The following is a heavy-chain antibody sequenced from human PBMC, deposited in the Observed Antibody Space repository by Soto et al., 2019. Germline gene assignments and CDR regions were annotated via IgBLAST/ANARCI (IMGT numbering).Heavy chain of an antibody. J-gene: IGHJ4*02. Sequence: GGSLRLSCAASGFTFSSYGMHWVRQAPGEGLEWVAVISYDGSNKYYADSVKGRFTISRDNSKNTLYLQMNSLRAEDTAVYYCAKGRMMGATSSVPFDYWGQGTLVTVSS. CDR2: ISYDGSNK. D-gene: IGHD1-26*01. CDR3: AKGRMMGATSSVPFDY. V-gene: IGHV3-30*18. CDR1: GFTFSSYG.